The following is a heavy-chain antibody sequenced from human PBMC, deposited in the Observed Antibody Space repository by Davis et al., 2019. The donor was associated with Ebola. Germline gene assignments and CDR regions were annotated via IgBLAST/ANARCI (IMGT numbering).Heavy chain of an antibody. CDR1: GGTFSSYA. J-gene: IGHJ6*02. V-gene: IGHV1-69*05. Sequence: SVKVSCKASGGTFSSYAISWVRQAPGQGLEWMGGIIPIFGTANYAQKFQGRVTMTTDTSTSTAYMELRSLRSDDTAVYYCATMLNEFYYYGMDVWGQGTTVTVSS. CDR2: IIPIFGTA. D-gene: IGHD1-1*01. CDR3: ATMLNEFYYYGMDV.